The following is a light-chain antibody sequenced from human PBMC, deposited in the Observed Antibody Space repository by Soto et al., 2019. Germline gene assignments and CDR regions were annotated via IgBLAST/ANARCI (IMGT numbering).Light chain of an antibody. V-gene: IGLV2-14*01. CDR3: SSYTSSSTPYV. Sequence: QSALTQPAPVSGSPGQSITISCTGTSSDVGGYNYVSWYQQHPGKVPKLMIYEVSNRPSGVSNRFSGSKSGNTASLTISGLQAEDEADYYCSSYTSSSTPYVFGTGTKLTVL. J-gene: IGLJ1*01. CDR2: EVS. CDR1: SSDVGGYNY.